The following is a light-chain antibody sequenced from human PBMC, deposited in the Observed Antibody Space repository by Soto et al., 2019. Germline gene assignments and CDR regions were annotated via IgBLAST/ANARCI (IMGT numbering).Light chain of an antibody. CDR1: QSVSTN. CDR3: HQYDKWPPLT. CDR2: GTS. Sequence: EVVLTQSPATLSVSTGERATLSCRASQSVSTNLVWYQQKPGQAPRLLIYGTSTRATGIPARFSGSGFGTEFTLIISSLQSEDFAVYYCHQYDKWPPLTFGGGTKVEIK. V-gene: IGKV3-15*01. J-gene: IGKJ4*01.